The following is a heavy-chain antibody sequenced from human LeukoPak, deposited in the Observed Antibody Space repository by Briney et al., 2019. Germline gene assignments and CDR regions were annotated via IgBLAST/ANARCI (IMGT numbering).Heavy chain of an antibody. CDR1: SGSISTSNYY. CDR2: MYHNGST. V-gene: IGHV4-39*01. D-gene: IGHD5-24*01. CDR3: ARHPSGRMWLQQGGWFDP. Sequence: SETLSLTCTVSSGSISTSNYYWGWIRQPPGRGLEWIGSMYHNGSTYYNPSLTSRVTISVDASKNQFSLKLSSVTAADTAVYYCARHPSGRMWLQQGGWFDPWGQGTPVTVSS. J-gene: IGHJ5*02.